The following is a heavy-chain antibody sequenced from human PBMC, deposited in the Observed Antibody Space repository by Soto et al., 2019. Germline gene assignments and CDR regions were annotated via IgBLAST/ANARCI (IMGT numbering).Heavy chain of an antibody. V-gene: IGHV4-59*01. CDR1: GDTSTSDY. D-gene: IGHD3-22*01. Sequence: SETLSLTCTVSGDTSTSDYWGWIRQAPGKGLEWIGHIHNSGTSTHNPSLNGRVTISIDMSKKQFSLKLTSLTSADTAVYYCARDFYDSVGYTWFDSWSQGTLVTVSS. CDR2: IHNSGTS. CDR3: ARDFYDSVGYTWFDS. J-gene: IGHJ5*01.